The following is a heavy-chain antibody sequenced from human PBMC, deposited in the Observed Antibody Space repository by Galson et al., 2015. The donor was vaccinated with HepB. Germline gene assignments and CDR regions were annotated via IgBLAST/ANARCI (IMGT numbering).Heavy chain of an antibody. Sequence: SLRLSCAASGFTFNEYAMHWVRQAPGKGLEWVSGISWNSGSIGYADSVKGRFTISRDNSKNTLYLQMNSLRVEDTALYYCAKDWGLGVWGQGTTVTVSS. CDR3: AKDWGLGV. J-gene: IGHJ6*02. CDR2: ISWNSGSI. CDR1: GFTFNEYA. V-gene: IGHV3-9*01. D-gene: IGHD3-16*01.